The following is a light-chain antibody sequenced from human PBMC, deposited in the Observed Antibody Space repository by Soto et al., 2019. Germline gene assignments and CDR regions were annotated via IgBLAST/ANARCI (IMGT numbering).Light chain of an antibody. CDR3: CSYAASSALWV. CDR1: NSDVGTYEL. CDR2: EGS. Sequence: QSALTQPASVSGSPGQSITISCTGTNSDVGTYELVSWYQQHPGRAPKLMIYEGSKRPSGVSNRFSGSKSGDTASLPISGLQAEDEANYYCCSYAASSALWVFGGGTKLTVL. J-gene: IGLJ3*02. V-gene: IGLV2-23*01.